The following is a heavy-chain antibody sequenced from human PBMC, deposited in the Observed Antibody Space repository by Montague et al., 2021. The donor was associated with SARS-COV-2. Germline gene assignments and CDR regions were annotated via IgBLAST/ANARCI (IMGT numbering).Heavy chain of an antibody. J-gene: IGHJ4*02. CDR3: VRDPAPSGSGTFYDY. CDR2: VYYSRSS. Sequence: SETLSLTCTASGXSVSHDFWTWIRQPPGKGLEWIGYVYYSRSSSYNPSLRGRVSIAVDTSKNQFSLRLSTVTAADTAIYYCVRDPAPSGSGTFYDYWGQGTLVAVSS. CDR1: GXSVSHDF. V-gene: IGHV4-59*02. D-gene: IGHD1-26*01.